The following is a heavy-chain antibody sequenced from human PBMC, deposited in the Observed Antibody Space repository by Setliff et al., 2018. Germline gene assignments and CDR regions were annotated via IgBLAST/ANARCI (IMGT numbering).Heavy chain of an antibody. CDR3: ARDSSGWSGFSRLVGVYYYYMDV. CDR2: INTNTGNP. Sequence: GASVKVSCKASGYTFTSYDINWVRQATGQGLEWMGWINTNTGNPTYAQGFTGRFVFSLDTPVSTAYLQISSLKAGDTAVYYCARDSSGWSGFSRLVGVYYYYMDVWGKGTTVTV. D-gene: IGHD6-19*01. CDR1: GYTFTSYD. J-gene: IGHJ6*03. V-gene: IGHV7-4-1*02.